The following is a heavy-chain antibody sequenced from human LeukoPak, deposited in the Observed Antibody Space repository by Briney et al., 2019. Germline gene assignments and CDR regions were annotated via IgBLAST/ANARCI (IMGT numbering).Heavy chain of an antibody. Sequence: SSETLSLTCTVSGGSISSYYWSWIRQPPGKGLEWIGYIYYSGSTNYNPSLKSRVTISVDTSKNQFSLKLSSVTAADTAVYYCARHGLQWLGPLDYWGQGTLVTVSS. CDR3: ARHGLQWLGPLDY. CDR2: IYYSGST. V-gene: IGHV4-59*08. D-gene: IGHD6-19*01. J-gene: IGHJ4*02. CDR1: GGSISSYY.